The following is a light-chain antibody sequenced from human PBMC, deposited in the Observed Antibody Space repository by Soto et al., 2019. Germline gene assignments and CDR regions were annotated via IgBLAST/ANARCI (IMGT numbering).Light chain of an antibody. CDR1: SSDVGGYNF. V-gene: IGLV2-8*01. Sequence: QSALTQPPSVSGFPGQSVTISCTGASSDVGGYNFVSWYQQHPGKAPKLMIYDVTKRPSGVPDRFSGSKSGNTASLTVSGLQADDEADYYCSSYAGSSVPVAFGGGTQLTVL. CDR2: DVT. J-gene: IGLJ2*01. CDR3: SSYAGSSVPVA.